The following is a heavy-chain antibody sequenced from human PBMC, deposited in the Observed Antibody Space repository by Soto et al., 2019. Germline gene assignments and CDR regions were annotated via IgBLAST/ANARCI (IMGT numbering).Heavy chain of an antibody. D-gene: IGHD3-3*01. V-gene: IGHV4-59*01. CDR1: GVSISSYY. CDR3: ARGEGYDFWSGYFVGMDV. CDR2: IYYSGST. Sequence: LTCTVSGVSISSYYWSWIRQPPGNGLEWIGYIYYSGSTNYNPSLKSRVTISVDTSKNQFSLKLSSVTAADTAVYYCARGEGYDFWSGYFVGMDVWGQGTTVTVSS. J-gene: IGHJ6*02.